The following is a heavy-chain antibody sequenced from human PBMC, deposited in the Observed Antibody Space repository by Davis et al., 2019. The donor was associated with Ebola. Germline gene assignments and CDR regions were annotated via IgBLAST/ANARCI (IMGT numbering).Heavy chain of an antibody. Sequence: PGGSLRLSCAALGFTSSSYGMHWVRQAPGKGLEWVAVIWSDGSNKYYADSVKGRFTISRDNSKNTLYLQMNSLRAEDTAVYYCADDYGDAWGQGTLVTVSS. V-gene: IGHV3-33*06. CDR2: IWSDGSNK. J-gene: IGHJ5*02. CDR3: ADDYGDA. CDR1: GFTSSSYG. D-gene: IGHD4-17*01.